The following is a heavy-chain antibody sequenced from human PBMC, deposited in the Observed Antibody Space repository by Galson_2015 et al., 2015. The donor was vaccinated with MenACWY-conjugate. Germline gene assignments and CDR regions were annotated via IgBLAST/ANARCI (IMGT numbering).Heavy chain of an antibody. J-gene: IGHJ4*02. Sequence: SLRLSCAASGFTFSSYWMYWVRQAPGKGLVWVAHINRDDSTINYAESVKGRFTISRDNAKNMLYLQMNSLRVEDTAVYYCARDPESADGYVLDYWGQGALVTVSS. D-gene: IGHD5-24*01. CDR3: ARDPESADGYVLDY. CDR2: INRDDSTI. CDR1: GFTFSSYW. V-gene: IGHV3-74*01.